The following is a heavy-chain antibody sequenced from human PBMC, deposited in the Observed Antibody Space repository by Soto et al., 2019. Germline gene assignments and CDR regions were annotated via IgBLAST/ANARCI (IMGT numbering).Heavy chain of an antibody. V-gene: IGHV1-18*01. D-gene: IGHD2-2*01. Sequence: ASVTLSCTPSGSTFSNYGVTLVRQAPGQPLEWLGWISLYSDGTNYAQKFQGRVSMTTDTSTTTAYMDLRSLRSDDTAAYYCARVVPGAEAWFGPWGQGTRVTVSS. J-gene: IGHJ5*02. CDR2: ISLYSDGT. CDR1: GSTFSNYG. CDR3: ARVVPGAEAWFGP.